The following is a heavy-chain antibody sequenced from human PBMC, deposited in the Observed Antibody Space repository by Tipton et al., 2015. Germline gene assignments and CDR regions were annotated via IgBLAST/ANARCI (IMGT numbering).Heavy chain of an antibody. D-gene: IGHD4-23*01. CDR3: ARARGRHGGLFDS. J-gene: IGHJ4*02. Sequence: TLSLTCAVSAYSISSDYYWGWIRQPPGKGLEWIGSISHGGNTYYNPSLKSRVTMSRDTSKTQFSLKMSSVTASDTAVYYCARARGRHGGLFDSWGQGILVTVSS. CDR2: ISHGGNT. CDR1: AYSISSDYY. V-gene: IGHV4-38-2*01.